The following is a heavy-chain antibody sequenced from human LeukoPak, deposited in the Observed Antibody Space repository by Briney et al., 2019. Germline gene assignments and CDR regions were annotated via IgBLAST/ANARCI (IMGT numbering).Heavy chain of an antibody. J-gene: IGHJ4*02. D-gene: IGHD1-26*01. CDR1: GGSVSSSFYY. CDR2: MYFSGST. V-gene: IGHV4-39*01. Sequence: SETLSFTCTVSGGSVSSSFYYWCWIRQPPGKGLEWIGSMYFSGSTRYNPSLKSRVTISVDTSKNQFSLKLTSVTAADTAVYYCANAASYSVDYWGQGTLVTVSS. CDR3: ANAASYSVDY.